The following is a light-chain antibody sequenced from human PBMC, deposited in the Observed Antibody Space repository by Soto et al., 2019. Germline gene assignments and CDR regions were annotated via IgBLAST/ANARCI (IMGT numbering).Light chain of an antibody. CDR1: PDIRYA. CDR2: DVS. Sequence: ALQLTQSPSSLSASVGDRVTITCRACPDIRYALAWYQQKPGKAPKILIYDVSSLQSGVPSRFRGSSSGTDFTLTISCLQTEDLATYYCQQFNSYPIIFGQGTRLDIK. J-gene: IGKJ5*01. V-gene: IGKV1-13*02. CDR3: QQFNSYPII.